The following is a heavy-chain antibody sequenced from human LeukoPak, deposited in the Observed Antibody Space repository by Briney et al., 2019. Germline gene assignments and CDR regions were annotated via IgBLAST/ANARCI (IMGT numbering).Heavy chain of an antibody. J-gene: IGHJ5*02. CDR1: GYTFTGYC. CDR3: ARTAESSSSWFDP. D-gene: IGHD2/OR15-2a*01. V-gene: IGHV1-2*02. CDR2: IKPNSGAT. Sequence: GASVKVTCKASGYTFTGYCMHWERQAPGQGLEWMGWIKPNSGATKYAQKFQGRVTMTRDTSISTVYMELSSLEPDDTAVYYCARTAESSSSWFDPWGPGTLVTVSS.